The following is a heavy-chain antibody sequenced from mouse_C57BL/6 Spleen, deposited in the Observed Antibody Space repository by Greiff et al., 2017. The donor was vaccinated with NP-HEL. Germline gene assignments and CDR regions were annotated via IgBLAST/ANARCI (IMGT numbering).Heavy chain of an antibody. D-gene: IGHD2-5*01. CDR2: ISSGSSTI. CDR3: ANSNYPFYAMDY. V-gene: IGHV5-17*01. J-gene: IGHJ4*01. CDR1: GFTFSDYG. Sequence: EVMLVESGGGLVKPGGSLKLSCAASGFTFSDYGMHWVRQAPEKGLEWVAYISSGSSTIYYADTVKGRFTISRDNAKNTLFLQMTSLRSEDTAMYYCANSNYPFYAMDYWGQGTSVTVSS.